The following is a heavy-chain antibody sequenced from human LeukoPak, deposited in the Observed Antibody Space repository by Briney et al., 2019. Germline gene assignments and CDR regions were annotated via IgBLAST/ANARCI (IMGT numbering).Heavy chain of an antibody. Sequence: PSETLSLTCTVSGGSISSYYWSWIRQPPGKGLEWIGEINHSGSTNYNPSLKSRVTISVDTSKNQFSLKLSSVTAADTAVYYCAGGVRTVSGVLNRYYGMDVWGQGTTVTVSS. CDR1: GGSISSYY. D-gene: IGHD4-11*01. J-gene: IGHJ6*02. CDR3: AGGVRTVSGVLNRYYGMDV. CDR2: INHSGST. V-gene: IGHV4-34*01.